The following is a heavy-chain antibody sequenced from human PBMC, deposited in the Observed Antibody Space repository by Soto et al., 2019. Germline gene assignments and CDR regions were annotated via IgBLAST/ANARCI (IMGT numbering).Heavy chain of an antibody. J-gene: IGHJ4*02. CDR3: ARALPAGDVDY. V-gene: IGHV1-46*03. Sequence: QVQLVQSGAEVKKPGASVKVSCKASGYTFTSYYMHWVRQAPGQGLEWMGIINPSGGSTSHAQKFQGRVTMTRDTSTSTVYMELSSLRSEDTAVYYCARALPAGDVDYWGQGTLVTVSS. CDR2: INPSGGST. D-gene: IGHD2-2*01. CDR1: GYTFTSYY.